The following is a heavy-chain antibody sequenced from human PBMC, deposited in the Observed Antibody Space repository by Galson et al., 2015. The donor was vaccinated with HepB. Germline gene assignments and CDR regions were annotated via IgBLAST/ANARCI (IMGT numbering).Heavy chain of an antibody. V-gene: IGHV6-1*01. D-gene: IGHD3-3*01. CDR3: ARDPRSANSYFFDY. CDR2: TYYRSKRFN. CDR1: GDSVSSNSAA. J-gene: IGHJ4*02. Sequence: CAISGDSVSSNSAAWNWIRQSPSRGLEWLGRTYYRSKRFNNYAVSVKSRISINPDTSKNQFSLQLNSVTPEDTAVYYCARDPRSANSYFFDYWGQGILVTVSP.